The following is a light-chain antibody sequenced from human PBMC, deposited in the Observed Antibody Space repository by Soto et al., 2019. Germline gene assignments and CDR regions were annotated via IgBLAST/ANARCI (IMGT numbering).Light chain of an antibody. CDR2: GNS. Sequence: QAVVTQPPSVPGAPGQRVTISCTGSSSKIGAGYDVHWYQQLPGTAPKLLIYGNSNRPSGVPDRFSGSKTGTSASLAITGLQAEDEADYYCQSYDSSLSGLVFGGGTKLTVL. CDR1: SSKIGAGYD. CDR3: QSYDSSLSGLV. J-gene: IGLJ3*02. V-gene: IGLV1-40*01.